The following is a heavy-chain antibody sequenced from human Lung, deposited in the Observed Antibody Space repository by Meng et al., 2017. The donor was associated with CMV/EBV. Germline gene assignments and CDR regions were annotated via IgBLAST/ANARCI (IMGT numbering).Heavy chain of an antibody. CDR3: VRDGKYCSSGTCDYYIMDL. V-gene: IGHV3-74*01. D-gene: IGHD2-15*01. Sequence: GESLKISCAASGFTFSTYWMHWVRQTPGTGLVWVSRINSDGSTTTYADSVKGRFTISRDNAKNTLYLQMSSLRAEDSAVYYCVRDGKYCSSGTCDYYIMDLWGQGTXVTVSS. CDR1: GFTFSTYW. J-gene: IGHJ6*02. CDR2: INSDGSTT.